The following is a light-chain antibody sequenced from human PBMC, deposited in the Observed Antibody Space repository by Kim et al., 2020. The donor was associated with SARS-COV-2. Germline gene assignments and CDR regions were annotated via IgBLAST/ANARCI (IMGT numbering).Light chain of an antibody. Sequence: SYELTQPPSVSVAPGKTARITCGGNNIGSKSVHWYQQKPGQAPVLVIYYDSDRPSGIPERFSGSNSGNTATLTISRVEAGDEADHYCQGWGCRSDHPWVF. J-gene: IGLJ3*02. CDR1: NIGSKS. V-gene: IGLV3-21*01. CDR2: YDS. CDR3: QGWGCRSDHPWV.